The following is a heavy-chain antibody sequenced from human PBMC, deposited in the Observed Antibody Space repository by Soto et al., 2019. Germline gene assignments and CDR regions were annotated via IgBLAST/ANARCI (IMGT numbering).Heavy chain of an antibody. Sequence: QVQLVESGGGVVQPGRSLRLSCAASGFTFSSYGMHWVRQAPGKGLEWVAVIWYDGSNKYYADSVKGRFTISRDNSKNTLYLQMNSLRAEDTAVYYCARCQVGERSDFDYWGQGTLVTVSS. V-gene: IGHV3-33*01. J-gene: IGHJ4*02. CDR2: IWYDGSNK. CDR3: ARCQVGERSDFDY. CDR1: GFTFSSYG. D-gene: IGHD1-1*01.